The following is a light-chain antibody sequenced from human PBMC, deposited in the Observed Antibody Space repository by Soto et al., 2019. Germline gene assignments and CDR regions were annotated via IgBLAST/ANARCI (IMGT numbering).Light chain of an antibody. CDR1: QSVSNDY. J-gene: IGKJ3*01. CDR3: PHYGISVPIT. Sequence: EVVLTQSPGTLSLSPGERATLSCRASQSVSNDYLAWYQQKPGQAPRLLIHGASSRAIGIPDRFSGGGSGTDFTLTISRLEPEDFAVYYCPHYGISVPITFGPGTQVDL. CDR2: GAS. V-gene: IGKV3-20*01.